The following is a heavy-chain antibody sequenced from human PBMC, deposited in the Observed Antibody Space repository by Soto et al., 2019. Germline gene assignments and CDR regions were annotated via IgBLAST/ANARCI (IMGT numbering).Heavy chain of an antibody. CDR1: GFTVRTYG. D-gene: IGHD6-13*01. Sequence: PGGSLRLSCAASGFTVRTYGMTWARHRPGKGLEWMGIIYPGDSDTRYSPSFQGQVTISADKSISTAYLQWSSLKASDTAMYYCASPSSAAGAFDIWGQGTMVTVSS. V-gene: IGHV5-51*01. CDR2: IYPGDSDT. J-gene: IGHJ3*02. CDR3: ASPSSAAGAFDI.